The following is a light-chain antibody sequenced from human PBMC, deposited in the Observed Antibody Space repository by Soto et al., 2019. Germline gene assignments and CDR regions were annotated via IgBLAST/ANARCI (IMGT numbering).Light chain of an antibody. CDR1: SSDVGRYNY. CDR2: DVS. V-gene: IGLV2-14*01. CDR3: SSYTGRGTRV. Sequence: QSALTQPASVSGSPGQSITISCTGTSSDVGRYNYVSWYQHHPGKAPKLMIHDVSNRPSGVSNRFSGSKSGNTASLTISGLQAEDEADYYCSSYTGRGTRVFGTGTKLTVL. J-gene: IGLJ1*01.